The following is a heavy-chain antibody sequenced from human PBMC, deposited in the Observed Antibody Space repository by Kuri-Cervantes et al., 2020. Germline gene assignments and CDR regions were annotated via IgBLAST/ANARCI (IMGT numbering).Heavy chain of an antibody. CDR2: ISGAAGST. J-gene: IGHJ6*03. CDR1: GFTFSSYA. Sequence: GESLKISCAASGFTFSSYAMSWVRQAPGKGLEWVSTISGAAGSTKYADSVKGRFTISRDNSKNSLYLQMNSLRAEDTAVYYCARDERYYDFWSGYFFGYYYYMDVWGKGTTVTVSS. V-gene: IGHV3-23*01. CDR3: ARDERYYDFWSGYFFGYYYYMDV. D-gene: IGHD3-3*01.